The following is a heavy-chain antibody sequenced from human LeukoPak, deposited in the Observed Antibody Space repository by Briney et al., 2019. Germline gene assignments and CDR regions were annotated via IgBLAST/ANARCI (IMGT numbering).Heavy chain of an antibody. CDR3: ARDYYGSGTYHNDWFDP. J-gene: IGHJ5*02. CDR1: GGSFSGYY. Sequence: SETLSLTCAVYGGSFSGYYWSWIRQPPGKGLEWIGEINHSGSTYYNPSLKSRVTISVDTSKNHFSLKVTSVTAADTAVYYCARDYYGSGTYHNDWFDPWGQGTLVTVSS. V-gene: IGHV4-34*01. D-gene: IGHD3-10*01. CDR2: INHSGST.